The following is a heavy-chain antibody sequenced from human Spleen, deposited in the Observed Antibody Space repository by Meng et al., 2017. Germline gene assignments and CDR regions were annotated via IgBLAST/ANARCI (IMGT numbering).Heavy chain of an antibody. V-gene: IGHV4-59*12. Sequence: SETLSLTCTVSGDSISSYYWSWIRQPPGKGLEWIGYIYYSGSTNYNPSLKSRVTISVDTSKNQFSLKLSSVTAADTAVYYCARLDYGDYVYYYYYGMDVWGQGTTVTVSS. CDR1: GDSISSYY. CDR2: IYYSGST. D-gene: IGHD4-17*01. CDR3: ARLDYGDYVYYYYYGMDV. J-gene: IGHJ6*02.